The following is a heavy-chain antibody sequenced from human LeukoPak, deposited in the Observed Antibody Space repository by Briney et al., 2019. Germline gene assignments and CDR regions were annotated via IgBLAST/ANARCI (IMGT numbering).Heavy chain of an antibody. J-gene: IGHJ4*02. CDR3: TRSSLYSGGGY. Sequence: PGRSLRLSCTASGFTFGDYAMSWVRQAPGKGLEWVGFIRSKAYGGTTEYAASVKGRFTISRDDSKSIAYLQMNSLKTEDTAVYYCTRSSLYSGGGYWGQGTLVTVSS. CDR1: GFTFGDYA. CDR2: IRSKAYGGTT. V-gene: IGHV3-49*04. D-gene: IGHD1-26*01.